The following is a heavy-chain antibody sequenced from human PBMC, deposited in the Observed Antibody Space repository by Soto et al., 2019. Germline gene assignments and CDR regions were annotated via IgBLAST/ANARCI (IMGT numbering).Heavy chain of an antibody. CDR2: INSEGTTT. J-gene: IGHJ4*02. D-gene: IGHD1-7*01. Sequence: VWSLRICCTSSGFPFSSYWIKWRRQAPGKGLVWVSRINSEGTTTTYADSVKGRFTISRDNAKNTLFLQMNSLRAEDTAVYYCGREPGGTAIVDYWRLGTLVTV. CDR3: GREPGGTAIVDY. CDR1: GFPFSSYW. V-gene: IGHV3-74*01.